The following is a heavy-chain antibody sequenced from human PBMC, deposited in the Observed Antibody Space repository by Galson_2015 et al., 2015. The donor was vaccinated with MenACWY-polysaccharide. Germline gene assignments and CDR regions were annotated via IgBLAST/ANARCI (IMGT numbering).Heavy chain of an antibody. Sequence: PALVNPTQPLTLPCTFSGFSLITTGVGVNWIRQPPGKALEWLAVIYWDGDNRYRPSLRSRLTVTKDTSKNQVVLTMTNMDLVDTATYYCAHVMITFGGVIGDDAFNVWGPGTMVTVSS. CDR1: GFSLITTGVG. D-gene: IGHD3-16*01. V-gene: IGHV2-5*02. CDR2: IYWDGDN. CDR3: AHVMITFGGVIGDDAFNV. J-gene: IGHJ3*01.